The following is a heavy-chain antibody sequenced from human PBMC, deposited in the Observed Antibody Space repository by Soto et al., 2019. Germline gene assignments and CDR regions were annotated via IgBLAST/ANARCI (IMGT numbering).Heavy chain of an antibody. D-gene: IGHD3-16*01. CDR1: GFTFGHVW. J-gene: IGHJ4*02. Sequence: GGSLRLSCAASGFTFGHVWISWVRQAPGKGLEWVGRIKSKTDGGTSDYAAPVKGRFTISRDDSKNTLYLQMNSLKAEDTAVYYCATGSSLGAPRWGQRTLVTVSS. V-gene: IGHV3-15*01. CDR3: ATGSSLGAPR. CDR2: IKSKTDGGTS.